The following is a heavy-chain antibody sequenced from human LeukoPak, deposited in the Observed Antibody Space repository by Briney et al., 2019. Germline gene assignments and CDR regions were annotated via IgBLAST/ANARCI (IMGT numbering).Heavy chain of an antibody. D-gene: IGHD6-13*01. CDR2: INGSGGST. V-gene: IGHV3-23*01. CDR3: ARQNIAAAVTWDY. CDR1: GFTFSSYA. Sequence: GGSLRLSCAASGFTFSSYAMSWVRQAPGKGLEWVSDINGSGGSTYYADSVKGRFTISRDNSKNTLYLQMNSLRAEDTAVYYCARQNIAAAVTWDYWGQGTLVPVSS. J-gene: IGHJ4*02.